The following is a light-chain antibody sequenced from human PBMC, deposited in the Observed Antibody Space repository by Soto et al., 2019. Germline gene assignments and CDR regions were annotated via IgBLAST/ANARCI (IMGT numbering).Light chain of an antibody. CDR1: QSISSW. CDR2: DAS. Sequence: DIQMTQSPSTLSASVGVRVTITCRASQSISSWLAWYQQKPGKAPKVLIHDASSLESGVPSRFSGSGSGTDFTLSISSLQPDDFATYHCQQYKSYPWTFGQGTKVDIK. CDR3: QQYKSYPWT. J-gene: IGKJ1*01. V-gene: IGKV1-5*01.